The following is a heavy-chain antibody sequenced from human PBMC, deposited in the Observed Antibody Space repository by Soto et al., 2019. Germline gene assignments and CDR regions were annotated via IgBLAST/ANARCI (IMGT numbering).Heavy chain of an antibody. CDR1: GFTFSSYA. CDR2: ISGSGGST. Sequence: EVQLLESGGGLVQPGGSLRLSCAASGFTFSSYAMSWVRQAPGKGLEWVSAISGSGGSTYYADSVKGRFTISRDNSKNTLYLQMNSLRAEDTAVYYCASKGGSPMSAAGWSYFDYWGQGTLVTVSS. D-gene: IGHD6-13*01. V-gene: IGHV3-23*01. CDR3: ASKGGSPMSAAGWSYFDY. J-gene: IGHJ4*02.